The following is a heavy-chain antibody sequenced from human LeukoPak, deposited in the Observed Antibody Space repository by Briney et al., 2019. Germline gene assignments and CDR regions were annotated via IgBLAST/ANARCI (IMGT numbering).Heavy chain of an antibody. D-gene: IGHD3-10*01. CDR1: GGSLSTYY. J-gene: IGHJ4*02. CDR2: IYSSGST. V-gene: IGHV4-4*07. Sequence: SETLSLTCTVSGGSLSTYYWSWIRQPAGKGLEWIGRIYSSGSTNYHPSLKSRLTMSVDTSENQFSLRLSSVTAADTAVYYCARVGSETFGDYFDYWGQGNLVTVPS. CDR3: ARVGSETFGDYFDY.